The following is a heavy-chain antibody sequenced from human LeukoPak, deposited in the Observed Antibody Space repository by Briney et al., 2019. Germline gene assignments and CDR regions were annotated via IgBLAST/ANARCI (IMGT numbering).Heavy chain of an antibody. V-gene: IGHV4-39*01. D-gene: IGHD5-24*01. CDR2: IYYSGST. Sequence: PSETLSLTCTVSGGSISSSSYYWGWIRQPPGTGLEWIGSIYYSGSTYYNPSLKSRVTISVDTSKNQFSLKLSSVTAADTAVYYCARHDEMATISDYWGQGTLVTVSS. CDR1: GGSISSSSYY. CDR3: ARHDEMATISDY. J-gene: IGHJ4*02.